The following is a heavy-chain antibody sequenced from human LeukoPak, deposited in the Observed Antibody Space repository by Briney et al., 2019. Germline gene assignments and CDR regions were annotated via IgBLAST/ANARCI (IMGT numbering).Heavy chain of an antibody. Sequence: SETLSLTCTVSGGSVSSGNYYWSWIRQPPGKGLEWIGFIYYSGSTNYNPSLKSRVTISVDTSKDQFSLKLSSVTAADTAVYYCARDPSGYFNYWGQGTLATVSS. D-gene: IGHD3-22*01. CDR3: ARDPSGYFNY. V-gene: IGHV4-61*01. CDR1: GGSVSSGNYY. J-gene: IGHJ4*02. CDR2: IYYSGST.